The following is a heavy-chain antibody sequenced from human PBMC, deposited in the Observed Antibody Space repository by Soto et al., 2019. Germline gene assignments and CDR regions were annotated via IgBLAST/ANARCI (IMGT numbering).Heavy chain of an antibody. CDR1: GLTVSGKKY. CDR2: LYDADGS. D-gene: IGHD1-1*01. CDR3: ASWHEREHAYDV. J-gene: IGHJ3*01. Sequence: PGGSLRLSCAAFGLTVSGKKYVAWVRQAPGKGLEWVSALYDADGSFYADSVKGRFTTSSDSSKTTVYLQMNGLRPDDTAVYYCASWHEREHAYDVWGQGTTVTVSS. V-gene: IGHV3-53*01.